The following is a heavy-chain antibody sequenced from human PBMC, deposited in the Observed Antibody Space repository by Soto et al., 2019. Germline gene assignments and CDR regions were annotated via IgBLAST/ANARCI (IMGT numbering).Heavy chain of an antibody. V-gene: IGHV4-39*01. J-gene: IGHJ4*02. CDR2: IYYSGST. CDR1: GGSISSSSYY. Sequence: QLQLQESGPGLVKPSETLSLTCTVSGGSISSSSYYWGWIRQPPGKGLEWIGSIYYSGSTYYNPSLRGRVTISVDTSKNQFSLKXXXXXXXXXXXXXXXXXXXXXXXFTDYWGQGTLVTVSS. CDR3: XXXXXXXXXFTDY.